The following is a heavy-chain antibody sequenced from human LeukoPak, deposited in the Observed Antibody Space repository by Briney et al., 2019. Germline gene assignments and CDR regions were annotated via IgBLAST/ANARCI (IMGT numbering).Heavy chain of an antibody. D-gene: IGHD3/OR15-3a*01. CDR1: GFTVTNNY. J-gene: IGHJ2*01. Sequence: GGSLRLSCASSGFTVTNNYIHWVRQAPGKGLEWVSIIYSGGSTHYADSVKGRFTISRDNSNNTLYLQMNSLRAEDTAVYYCARAWGSDWPLDLWGRGTLVTVSS. V-gene: IGHV3-53*01. CDR2: IYSGGST. CDR3: ARAWGSDWPLDL.